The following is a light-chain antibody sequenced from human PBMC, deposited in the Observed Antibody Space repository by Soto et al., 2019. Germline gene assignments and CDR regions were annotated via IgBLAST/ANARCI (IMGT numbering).Light chain of an antibody. CDR1: ETVTSRY. CDR2: AAS. J-gene: IGKJ5*01. V-gene: IGKV3-20*01. CDR3: HRYGYGSDS. Sequence: EIVLTQSPGTLSLSPGERATLSCRASETVTSRYLAWYQQKPGQAPRLLIYAASSRATGIPDRFSGSGSGTDFTLTISRLEPEDAAVYYCHRYGYGSDSFDQGTRLEIK.